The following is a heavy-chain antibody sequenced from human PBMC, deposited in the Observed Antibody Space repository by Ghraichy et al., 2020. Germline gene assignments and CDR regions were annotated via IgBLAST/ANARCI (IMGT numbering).Heavy chain of an antibody. D-gene: IGHD2-21*02. CDR3: ARDWGVVVTAEYYYYYGMDV. Sequence: SETLSLTCTVSGGSISSYYWSWIRQPAGKGLEWIGRIYTSGSTNYNPSLKSRVTMSVDTSKNQFSLKLSSVTAADTAVYYCARDWGVVVTAEYYYYYGMDVWGQGTTVTVSS. CDR1: GGSISSYY. V-gene: IGHV4-4*07. J-gene: IGHJ6*02. CDR2: IYTSGST.